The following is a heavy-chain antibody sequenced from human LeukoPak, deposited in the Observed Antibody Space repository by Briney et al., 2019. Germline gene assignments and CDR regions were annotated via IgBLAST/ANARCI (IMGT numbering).Heavy chain of an antibody. CDR1: GYTFTGYY. J-gene: IGHJ4*02. CDR3: AGGITGGDY. Sequence: ASVKVSCKASGYTFTGYYIRWVRQAPGQGLEWMGWINPNGGGTNYAQKFQGRVTMTRDTSISTAYMEMSRLRSDDTALYYCAGGITGGDYWGQGTLVTVSS. D-gene: IGHD1-14*01. V-gene: IGHV1-2*02. CDR2: INPNGGGT.